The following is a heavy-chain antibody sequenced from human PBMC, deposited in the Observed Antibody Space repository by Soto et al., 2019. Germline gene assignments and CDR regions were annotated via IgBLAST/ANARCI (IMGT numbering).Heavy chain of an antibody. Sequence: LRKTLSLTCAVSSGSISSSNWWSWVRQPPGKGLEWIGEIYHSGSTNYNPSLKSRVTISVDKSKNQFSLKLSSVTAADTAVYYCARGGFGGIAAAGTLFDYWGQGTLVTVSS. CDR2: IYHSGST. D-gene: IGHD6-13*01. CDR1: SGSISSSNW. V-gene: IGHV4-4*03. J-gene: IGHJ4*02. CDR3: ARGGFGGIAAAGTLFDY.